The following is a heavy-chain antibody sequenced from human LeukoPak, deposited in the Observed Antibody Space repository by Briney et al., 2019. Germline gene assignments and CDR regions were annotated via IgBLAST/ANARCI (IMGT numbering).Heavy chain of an antibody. CDR2: INPSGGST. Sequence: ASVKVSCKASGYTFTSYYMYWVRQAPGQGLEWIGIINPSGGSTSYAQKFQGRVTITADESTSTAYMELSSLRSEDTAVYYCARTTINYYYMDVWGKGTTVTISS. CDR1: GYTFTSYY. J-gene: IGHJ6*03. CDR3: ARTTINYYYMDV. D-gene: IGHD1-26*01. V-gene: IGHV1-46*01.